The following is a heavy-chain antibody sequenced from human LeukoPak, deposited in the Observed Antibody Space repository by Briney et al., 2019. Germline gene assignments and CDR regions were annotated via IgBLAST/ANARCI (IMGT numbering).Heavy chain of an antibody. CDR1: GYTFTGHY. CDR2: INPNSGGT. Sequence: ASVKVSCKASGYTFTGHYMYWVRQAPGQGLEWMGWINPNSGGTKYAQKFQGRVTMTRDTSISTAYMELSRLRSDDTAVYYCARVFGSSWLRRLDYWGQGTLVTVSS. CDR3: ARVFGSSWLRRLDY. J-gene: IGHJ4*02. V-gene: IGHV1-2*02. D-gene: IGHD6-13*01.